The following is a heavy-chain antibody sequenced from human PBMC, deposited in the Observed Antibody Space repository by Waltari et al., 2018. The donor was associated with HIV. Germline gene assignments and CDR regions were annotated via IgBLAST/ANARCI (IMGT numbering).Heavy chain of an antibody. V-gene: IGHV3-23*01. CDR2: ISGSGGNK. CDR1: GVSFHKFA. J-gene: IGHJ3*01. Sequence: QLLESGGGLVQPGGSLRLSCVASGVSFHKFAMNWVRQAPGQGLEWLSSISGSGGNKYYADSVKGRISISRENSKNTVYLQINSLRVDDTAIYYCAKTVPTVTSIFEGFDVWGQGAMVTVSS. CDR3: AKTVPTVTSIFEGFDV. D-gene: IGHD4-17*01.